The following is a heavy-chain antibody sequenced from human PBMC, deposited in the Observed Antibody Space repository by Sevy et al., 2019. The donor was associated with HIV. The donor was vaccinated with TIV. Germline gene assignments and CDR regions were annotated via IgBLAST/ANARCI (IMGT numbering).Heavy chain of an antibody. CDR3: ARDLPPSSTVVPHFDC. CDR1: GFIFSSYE. CDR2: ISNSGDTI. D-gene: IGHD2-21*01. V-gene: IGHV3-48*03. J-gene: IGHJ4*01. Sequence: GGSLRLSCVASGFIFSSYEMNWVRQAPGKGLEWVSYISNSGDTISYSDSVRGRFTISRDNARNSLYLQMNSLRAEDTAVYYCARDLPPSSTVVPHFDCWGHGNLVTVSS.